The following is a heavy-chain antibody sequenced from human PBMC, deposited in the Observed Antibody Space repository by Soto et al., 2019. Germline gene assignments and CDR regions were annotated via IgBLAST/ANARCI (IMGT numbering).Heavy chain of an antibody. J-gene: IGHJ4*02. D-gene: IGHD3-16*02. V-gene: IGHV3-48*01. CDR3: ARVYHDYIWGSYREYDFDY. CDR2: ISSSSSTI. CDR1: GFTFSSYS. Sequence: VQLVESGGGLVQPGGSLRLSCAASGFTFSSYSMNWVRQAPGKGLEWVSYISSSSSTIYYADSVKGRFTISRDNAKNSLYLQMNSLRAEDTAVYYCARVYHDYIWGSYREYDFDYWGQGTLVTVSS.